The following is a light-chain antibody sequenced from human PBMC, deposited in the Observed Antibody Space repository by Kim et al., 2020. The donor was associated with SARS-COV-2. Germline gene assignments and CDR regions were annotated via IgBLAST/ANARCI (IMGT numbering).Light chain of an antibody. CDR1: SGNGSYA. CDR3: QTWGTGIVV. Sequence: TAKLTASLESGNGSYAIAWHQQQPEKGPRYLMNLSSDGGRGKGDGIPDRFSGSSSGAERYLTISSLQSEDEADYYCQTWGTGIVVFGGGTQLTVL. CDR2: LSSDGGR. J-gene: IGLJ2*01. V-gene: IGLV4-69*01.